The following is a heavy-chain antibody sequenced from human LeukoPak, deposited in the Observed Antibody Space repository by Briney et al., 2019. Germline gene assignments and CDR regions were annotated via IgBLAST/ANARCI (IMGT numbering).Heavy chain of an antibody. V-gene: IGHV4-4*07. D-gene: IGHD3-22*01. CDR1: GGSISSYY. Sequence: PSETLSLTCTVSGGSISSYYWSWIRQPAGKGLEWIGRIYTSGSTNYNPSLKSRVTMSVDTSKNQFSLKLSSVTAADTAVYYCARDGYYYDSSGYGLDYWGQGTLITVSS. CDR3: ARDGYYYDSSGYGLDY. J-gene: IGHJ4*02. CDR2: IYTSGST.